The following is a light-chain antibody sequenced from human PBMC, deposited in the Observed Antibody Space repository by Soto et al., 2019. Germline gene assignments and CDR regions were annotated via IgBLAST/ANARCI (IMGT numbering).Light chain of an antibody. CDR3: SSYTSSSVV. CDR1: SSDVGGYNY. Sequence: QSALTQPASVSGSPGQSITSSCTGTSSDVGGYNYVSWYQQHPVKAPKLMIYDVSNRPSGVSNRFSGSKSGNTASLTISGLQAEDEADYYCSSYTSSSVVFGGGTKLTVL. J-gene: IGLJ2*01. CDR2: DVS. V-gene: IGLV2-14*01.